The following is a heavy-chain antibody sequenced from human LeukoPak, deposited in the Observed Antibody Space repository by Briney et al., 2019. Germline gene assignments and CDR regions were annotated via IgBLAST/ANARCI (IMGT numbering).Heavy chain of an antibody. J-gene: IGHJ4*02. CDR3: ARAYCSGGSCYSLSVGY. Sequence: GGSLRLSCAASGFTFSSYSMNWVRQAPGKGLEWVSSISSSSSYIYYADSVKGRFTISRDNAKNSLYLQMNSLRAEDTAVYYCARAYCSGGSCYSLSVGYWGQGTLVTVSS. D-gene: IGHD2-15*01. CDR2: ISSSSSYI. CDR1: GFTFSSYS. V-gene: IGHV3-21*01.